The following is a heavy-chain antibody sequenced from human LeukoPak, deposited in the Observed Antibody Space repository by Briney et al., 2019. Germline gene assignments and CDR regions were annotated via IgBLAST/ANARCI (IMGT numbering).Heavy chain of an antibody. V-gene: IGHV4-34*01. J-gene: IGHJ6*03. Sequence: NPSETLSLTCAVYGGSFSGYYWSWIRLPPGKGLEWIGEINHSGNTNYNPSLKSRVTISVGTSKNQFSLKLSSVTAADTAVYYCASRLKNYYYYYMDVWGKGTTVTVSS. D-gene: IGHD2-8*01. CDR3: ASRLKNYYYYYMDV. CDR1: GGSFSGYY. CDR2: INHSGNT.